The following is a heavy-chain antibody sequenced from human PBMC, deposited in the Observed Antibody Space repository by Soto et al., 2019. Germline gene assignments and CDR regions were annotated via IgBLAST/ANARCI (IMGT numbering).Heavy chain of an antibody. CDR2: ISHTGTT. V-gene: IGHV4-38-2*02. CDR1: GFPISSPYS. J-gene: IGHJ6*02. D-gene: IGHD4-17*01. CDR3: ARVTMVIRDSDHFGVDV. Sequence: SETLSLTCLVSGFPISSPYSWGWIRQPPGKGLEWIGSISHTGTTSYSPSLTSRVSISVDTSKNQVSLKLTSVTAADTAVYFCARVTMVIRDSDHFGVDVWGHRTTVTV.